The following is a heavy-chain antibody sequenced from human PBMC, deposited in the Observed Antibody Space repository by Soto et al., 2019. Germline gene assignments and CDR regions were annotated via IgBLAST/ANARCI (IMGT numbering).Heavy chain of an antibody. J-gene: IGHJ6*02. CDR2: IIPIFGTA. CDR1: GGTFSSYA. CDR3: AASTVTNNYYYSGMDV. D-gene: IGHD4-17*01. V-gene: IGHV1-69*06. Sequence: QVQLVQSGAEVKKPGSSVKVSCKASGGTFSSYAISWVRQAPGQGLEWMGGIIPIFGTANYAQKFQGRVTITADKSTRTAYMELSSRRSEDTAVYYCAASTVTNNYYYSGMDVWGQGTTVTVSS.